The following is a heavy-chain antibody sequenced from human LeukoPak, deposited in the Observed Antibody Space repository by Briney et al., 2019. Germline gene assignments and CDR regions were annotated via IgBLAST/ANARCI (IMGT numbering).Heavy chain of an antibody. CDR2: ISGRDGST. J-gene: IGHJ4*02. CDR3: AKSGAVRFDY. CDR1: GFMFTSYW. Sequence: GGSLRLSCAASGFMFTSYWMSWVRQAPGKGLEWVSSISGRDGSTYYADSVKGRFTISRDNSKNTLYLQMSSLRAEDTAVYYCAKSGAVRFDYWGQGTPVTVSS. V-gene: IGHV3-23*01. D-gene: IGHD3-16*01.